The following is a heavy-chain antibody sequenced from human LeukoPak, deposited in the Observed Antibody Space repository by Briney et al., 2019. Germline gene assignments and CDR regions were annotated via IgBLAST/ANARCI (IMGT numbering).Heavy chain of an antibody. V-gene: IGHV3-23*01. CDR3: ASLDSSSWYPLDY. D-gene: IGHD6-13*01. J-gene: IGHJ4*02. CDR2: ISGSGGST. Sequence: GGSLRLSCAASGFTFSSYAMSWVRQAPGKGLEWVSAISGSGGSTYYADSVKGRFTISRDNSKNTLYLQMNSLRAEDTAVYYCASLDSSSWYPLDYWGQGTLVTVSS. CDR1: GFTFSSYA.